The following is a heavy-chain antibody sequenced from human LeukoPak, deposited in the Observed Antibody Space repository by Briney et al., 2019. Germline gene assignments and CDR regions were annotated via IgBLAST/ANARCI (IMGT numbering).Heavy chain of an antibody. CDR3: ARSEGRWFGELLGYYYYMDV. J-gene: IGHJ6*03. CDR1: GYTFTIYD. CDR2: MNPNSGNT. D-gene: IGHD3-10*01. Sequence: ASVKVSFKASGYTFTIYDINWVRQATAPGLEWMGWMNPNSGNTGYAQKFQGRVTITRNTSISTAYMELSSLRSEDTAVYYCARSEGRWFGELLGYYYYMDVWGKGTTVTVSS. V-gene: IGHV1-8*03.